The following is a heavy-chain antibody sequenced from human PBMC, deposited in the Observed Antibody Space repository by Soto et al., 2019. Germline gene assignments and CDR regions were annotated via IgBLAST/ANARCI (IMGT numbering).Heavy chain of an antibody. CDR2: ISAYNGNT. CDR1: GYTFTSYG. CDR3: AIDNRAAAGNDWFDP. D-gene: IGHD6-13*01. Sequence: QVQLVQSGAEVKKPGASVKVSCKASGYTFTSYGISWVRQAPGQGLEWMGWISAYNGNTNYAQKLQGRVTKTTDTSTSTAYMELRCLRSDDTTVYYCAIDNRAAAGNDWFDPWGQGTLVTVSS. J-gene: IGHJ5*02. V-gene: IGHV1-18*01.